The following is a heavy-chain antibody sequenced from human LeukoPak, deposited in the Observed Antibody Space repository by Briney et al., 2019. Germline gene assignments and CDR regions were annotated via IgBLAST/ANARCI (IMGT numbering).Heavy chain of an antibody. Sequence: KPSETLSLTCTVSGDSISNYYWSWIRQPAGKGLEWIGRIYTSGSTNYNPSLKSRVTISVDTSKNQFSLKLSSVTAADTAVYYCARGNTTYYYDSSGYSDYWGQGTLVTVSS. V-gene: IGHV4-4*07. CDR1: GDSISNYY. J-gene: IGHJ4*02. CDR3: ARGNTTYYYDSSGYSDY. CDR2: IYTSGST. D-gene: IGHD3-22*01.